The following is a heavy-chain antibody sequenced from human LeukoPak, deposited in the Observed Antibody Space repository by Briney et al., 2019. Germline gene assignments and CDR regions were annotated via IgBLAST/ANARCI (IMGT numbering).Heavy chain of an antibody. J-gene: IGHJ4*02. CDR1: GGSISSSSYY. D-gene: IGHD3-22*01. CDR3: AARNWYYYDSSGYYAY. Sequence: SETLSLTCTVSGGSISSSSYYWGWIRQPPGKGLEWIGSIYYSGSTYYNPSLKSRVTISVDTSKNQFSLKLSSVTAADTAVYYCAARNWYYYDSSGYYAYWGQGTLVTVSS. CDR2: IYYSGST. V-gene: IGHV4-39*07.